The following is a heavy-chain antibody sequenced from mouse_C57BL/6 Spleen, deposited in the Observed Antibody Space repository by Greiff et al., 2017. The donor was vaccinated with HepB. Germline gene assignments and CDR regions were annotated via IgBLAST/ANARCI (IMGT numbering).Heavy chain of an antibody. J-gene: IGHJ2*01. CDR2: INPSSGYT. V-gene: IGHV1-7*01. CDR3: ARTITTVVVPFDY. Sequence: QVQLQQSGAELAKPGASVKLSCKASGYTFTSYWMHWVKQRPGQGLEWIGYINPSSGYTKYNQKFKDKATLTADKSSSTAYMQLSSLTYEDSAVYYCARTITTVVVPFDYWGQGTTLTVSS. CDR1: GYTFTSYW. D-gene: IGHD1-1*01.